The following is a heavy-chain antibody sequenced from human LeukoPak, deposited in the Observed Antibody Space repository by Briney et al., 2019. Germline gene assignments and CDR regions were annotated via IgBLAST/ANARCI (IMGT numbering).Heavy chain of an antibody. V-gene: IGHV3-33*01. Sequence: GRSLRLSCAASGFTFSSYGMHRVRQAPGKGLEWVAVIWYDGSNKYYADSVKGGFTTSRDNSKNALYLQMNSLRAEDTAVYYCARDARIQLWSYFDYWGQGTLVTVSS. CDR2: IWYDGSNK. D-gene: IGHD5-18*01. CDR1: GFTFSSYG. CDR3: ARDARIQLWSYFDY. J-gene: IGHJ4*02.